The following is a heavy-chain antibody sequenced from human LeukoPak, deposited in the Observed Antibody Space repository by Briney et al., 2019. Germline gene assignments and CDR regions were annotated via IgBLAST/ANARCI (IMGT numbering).Heavy chain of an antibody. CDR1: GFTFSSYA. D-gene: IGHD3-10*01. V-gene: IGHV3-23*01. Sequence: PGGSLILSCAASGFTFSSYAMSWVRQAPGKGLEWVSSISDSGGSTFYADSVKGRFTISRDNSKNTLYLQMNSLRAEDTAVYSCAKDQHMVRGLIPDYWGQGTLVTVSS. CDR3: AKDQHMVRGLIPDY. CDR2: ISDSGGST. J-gene: IGHJ4*02.